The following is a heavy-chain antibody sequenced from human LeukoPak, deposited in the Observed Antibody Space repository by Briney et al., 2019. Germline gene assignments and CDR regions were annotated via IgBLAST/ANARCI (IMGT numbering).Heavy chain of an antibody. D-gene: IGHD6-13*01. CDR3: TRRSSSSWSFDY. J-gene: IGHJ4*02. Sequence: SETLSLTCTVSGGSISSYYWSWIRQPPGKGLEWIGYIYYSGSTNYNPSLKSRVTISVDTSKNQFSLKLISMTAADTAVYYCTRRSSSSWSFDYWGRGTLVTVSS. CDR2: IYYSGST. CDR1: GGSISSYY. V-gene: IGHV4-59*08.